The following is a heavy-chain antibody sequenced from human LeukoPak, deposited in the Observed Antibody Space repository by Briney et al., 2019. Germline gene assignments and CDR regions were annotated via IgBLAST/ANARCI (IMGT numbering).Heavy chain of an antibody. CDR3: ANGGGYPGDYFDY. V-gene: IGHV3-21*01. CDR2: ISSSSSYI. D-gene: IGHD1-26*01. J-gene: IGHJ4*02. CDR1: GFTFSSYS. Sequence: GGSLRLSCAASGFTFSSYSMNWVRQAPGKGLEWVSSISSSSSYIYYADSVKGRFTISRDNAKNSLYLQMNSLRAEDTAVYYCANGGGYPGDYFDYRGQGTLVTVSS.